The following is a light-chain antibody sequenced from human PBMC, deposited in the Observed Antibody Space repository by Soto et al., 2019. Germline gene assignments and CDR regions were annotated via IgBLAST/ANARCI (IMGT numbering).Light chain of an antibody. CDR1: SGSIASNY. CDR2: EDN. Sequence: NFMLTQPHSVSESPGKTVTISCTRSSGSIASNYVQWYQQRPGSAPTPVIYEDNQRPSGVPDRFSGSIDSSSNSASLTISRLKTEDEADYYCLLAYDGDRRVFGGGTKLTVL. J-gene: IGLJ3*02. V-gene: IGLV6-57*04. CDR3: LLAYDGDRRV.